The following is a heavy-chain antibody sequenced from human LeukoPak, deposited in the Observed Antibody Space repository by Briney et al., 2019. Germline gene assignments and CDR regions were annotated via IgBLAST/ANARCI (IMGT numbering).Heavy chain of an antibody. Sequence: GGSLRLSCAASGFTFSTYAMSWVRQAPGKGPEWVSGIGGSEGSTYYADSAKGRFTISRDNSKNTLYLQMNSLRAEDTAVYYCAKVVGDTAMVDAFDIWGQGTMVTVSS. D-gene: IGHD5-18*01. CDR3: AKVVGDTAMVDAFDI. J-gene: IGHJ3*02. V-gene: IGHV3-23*01. CDR1: GFTFSTYA. CDR2: IGGSEGST.